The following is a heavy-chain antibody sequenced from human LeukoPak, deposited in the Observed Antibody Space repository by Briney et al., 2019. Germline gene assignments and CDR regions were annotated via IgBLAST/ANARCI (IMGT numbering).Heavy chain of an antibody. CDR3: ARDISRDSSGWYFSYFDY. V-gene: IGHV1-18*01. CDR2: ICAYNGNT. J-gene: IGHJ4*02. CDR1: GYTFTSYG. Sequence: GASVKVSCKASGYTFTSYGISWVRQAPGQGLEWMGWICAYNGNTNYAQKLQGRVTMTTDTSTSTAYMELRSLRSDDTAVYYCARDISRDSSGWYFSYFDYWGQGTLVTVSS. D-gene: IGHD6-19*01.